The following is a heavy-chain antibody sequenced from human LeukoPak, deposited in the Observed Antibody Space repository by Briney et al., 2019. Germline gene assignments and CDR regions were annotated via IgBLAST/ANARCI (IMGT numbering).Heavy chain of an antibody. V-gene: IGHV4-59*01. D-gene: IGHD5-18*01. J-gene: IGHJ4*02. CDR1: GGSISSYY. CDR3: ARERYSYGFLDY. Sequence: SETLSLTCTVSGGSISSYYWSWIRQPPGKGLEWIGYIYYGGSTNYNPSLKSRVTISVDTSKNQFSLKLSSVTAADTAVYYCARERYSYGFLDYWGQGTLVTVSS. CDR2: IYYGGST.